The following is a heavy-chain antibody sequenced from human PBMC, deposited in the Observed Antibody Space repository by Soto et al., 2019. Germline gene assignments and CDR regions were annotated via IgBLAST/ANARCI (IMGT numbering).Heavy chain of an antibody. V-gene: IGHV3-7*01. CDR2: IKQDGSEK. J-gene: IGHJ3*02. Sequence: EVQLVESGGGLVQPGGSLRLSCAASGFTFSSYWMSWVRQAPGKGLEWVAKIKQDGSEKYYVDSVKGRFTISRNNDKNTLYLQMNSLRAEDTTVYYCARVGDYGDYSFSADAFDIWGQGTMVTVSS. CDR1: GFTFSSYW. D-gene: IGHD4-17*01. CDR3: ARVGDYGDYSFSADAFDI.